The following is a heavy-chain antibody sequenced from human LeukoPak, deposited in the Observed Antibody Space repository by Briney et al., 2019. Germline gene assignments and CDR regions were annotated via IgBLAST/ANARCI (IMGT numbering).Heavy chain of an antibody. J-gene: IGHJ4*02. CDR3: ARDELDYYGSGSRGIDY. Sequence: GGSLRLSCAASGFTFSSYWMHWVRQAPGKGLVWVSRINSDGSSTSYADSVKGRFTISRDNAKNTLYLQMNSLRAEDTAVYYCARDELDYYGSGSRGIDYWGQGTLVTVSS. D-gene: IGHD3-10*01. V-gene: IGHV3-74*01. CDR2: INSDGSST. CDR1: GFTFSSYW.